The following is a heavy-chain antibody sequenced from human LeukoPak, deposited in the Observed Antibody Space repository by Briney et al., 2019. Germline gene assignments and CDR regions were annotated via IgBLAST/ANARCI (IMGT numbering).Heavy chain of an antibody. V-gene: IGHV3-30*02. CDR2: IRHDGSNE. J-gene: IGHJ6*03. CDR3: AKDGGGDYYYYYMDV. CDR1: GFLFSDYG. D-gene: IGHD2-21*01. Sequence: GGSLRLSCAASGFLFSDYGFHWVRQAPGKGLEWVALIRHDGSNEYYADSVKGRFTTSRDNSKNTLYLQMNSLRAEDTAVYYCAKDGGGDYYYYYMDVWGKGTTVTISS.